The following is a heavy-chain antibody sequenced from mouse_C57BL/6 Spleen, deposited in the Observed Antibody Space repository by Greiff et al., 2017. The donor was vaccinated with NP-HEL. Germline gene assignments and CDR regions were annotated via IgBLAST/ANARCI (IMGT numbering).Heavy chain of an antibody. V-gene: IGHV8-8*01. CDR1: GFSLSTFGMG. J-gene: IGHJ2*01. CDR2: LWWDDDK. CDR3: ARIAGVNWDYFDY. Sequence: QVTLKVSGPGILQPSQTLSLTCSFSGFSLSTFGMGVGWIRQPSGKGLEWLAHLWWDDDKYYNPALESRLPISKATSKNQVFLKIANVDTTDTATYYCARIAGVNWDYFDYWGQGTTLTVSS. D-gene: IGHD4-1*01.